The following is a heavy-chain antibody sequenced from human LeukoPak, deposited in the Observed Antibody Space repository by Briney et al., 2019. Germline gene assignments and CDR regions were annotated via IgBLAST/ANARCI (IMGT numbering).Heavy chain of an antibody. D-gene: IGHD3-3*01. CDR2: FIPLFGTT. CDR3: ARESSITIFGVVIKDPDAFDI. V-gene: IGHV1-69*13. CDR1: RGIFSSYA. J-gene: IGHJ3*02. Sequence: SVKVSCKTSRGIFSSYALIWVRQAPGQGLEWMGGFIPLFGTTHFAHKFQGRVNLTADGSTSTAYMELSSLTSEDTAVYYCARESSITIFGVVIKDPDAFDIWGQGTMVTVSS.